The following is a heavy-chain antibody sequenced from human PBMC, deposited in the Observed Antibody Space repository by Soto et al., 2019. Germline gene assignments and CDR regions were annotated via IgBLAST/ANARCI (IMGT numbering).Heavy chain of an antibody. D-gene: IGHD5-18*01. CDR2: ISGRGGST. CDR3: AKTAGYSYDSYYYYGMDV. J-gene: IGHJ6*02. CDR1: GFSFSNSA. Sequence: SLGLSCVASGFSFSNSAMSWVRQAPGKGLEWVPVISGRGGSTYYADSVKGRFTSSRDNSKNTLYLQMNSLRAEDTAVYYCAKTAGYSYDSYYYYGMDVCGQRPTRTLSS. V-gene: IGHV3-23*01.